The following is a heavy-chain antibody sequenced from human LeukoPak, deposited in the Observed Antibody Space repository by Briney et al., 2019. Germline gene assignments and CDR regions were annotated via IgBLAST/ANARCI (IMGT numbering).Heavy chain of an antibody. Sequence: PGGSLRLSCAASGFTFSDYAMHWVRQAPGKGLEWVAFIRYDGSNEYYADSVKGRFTISRDNFKNTLYLQMNSLRAEDTAVYYCAKDGQYQLPPHFFDYWGQGTLVSVSS. V-gene: IGHV3-30*02. CDR3: AKDGQYQLPPHFFDY. D-gene: IGHD2-2*01. J-gene: IGHJ4*02. CDR2: IRYDGSNE. CDR1: GFTFSDYA.